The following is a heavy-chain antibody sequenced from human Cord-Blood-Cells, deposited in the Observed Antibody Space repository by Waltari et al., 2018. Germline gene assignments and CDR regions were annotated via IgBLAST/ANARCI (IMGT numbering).Heavy chain of an antibody. CDR2: ISAYNGNT. CDR3: AGAVRNWFVP. CDR1: GYTFTSYG. D-gene: IGHD3-10*02. J-gene: IGHJ5*02. V-gene: IGHV1-18*01. Sequence: QVQLVQSGAEVKKPGASVKVSCTASGYTFTSYGISWVRQAPGQGLEWMGWISAYNGNTNYAQKLQGRVTMTTDTSTSTAYMERRSLRADDTDEYYGAGAVRNWFVPGRQGTLVSVS.